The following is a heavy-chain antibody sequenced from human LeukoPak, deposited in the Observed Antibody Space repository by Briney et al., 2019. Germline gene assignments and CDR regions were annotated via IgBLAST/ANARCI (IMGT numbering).Heavy chain of an antibody. Sequence: GGSLRLSCAASGFSFSSYSMNWVRQAPGKGLEWVSSMDRSASHIYYAESVKGRFTISRDNAKSSLYLQMSSLRAEDTAVYYCARETAFEDFDIWGQGTMVSVSS. CDR1: GFSFSSYS. J-gene: IGHJ3*02. V-gene: IGHV3-21*06. D-gene: IGHD3-9*01. CDR2: MDRSASHI. CDR3: ARETAFEDFDI.